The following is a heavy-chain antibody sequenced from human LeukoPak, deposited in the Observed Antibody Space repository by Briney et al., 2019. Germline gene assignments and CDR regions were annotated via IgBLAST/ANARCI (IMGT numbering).Heavy chain of an antibody. CDR1: GYTFTSYD. Sequence: ASVKVSCKASGYTFTSYDNNWVRQATGQGLEWMGWMNPNSGNTGYAQKFQGRVTMTRNTSISTAYMELSSLRSEDTAVYYCARGMGARLYYYYMDVWGKGTTVTVSS. J-gene: IGHJ6*03. V-gene: IGHV1-8*01. CDR3: ARGMGARLYYYYMDV. CDR2: MNPNSGNT. D-gene: IGHD1-26*01.